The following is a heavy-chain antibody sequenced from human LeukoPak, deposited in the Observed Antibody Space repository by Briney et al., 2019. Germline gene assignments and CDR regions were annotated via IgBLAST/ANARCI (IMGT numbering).Heavy chain of an antibody. D-gene: IGHD3-3*01. V-gene: IGHV4-34*01. CDR1: GGSFSGYY. CDR3: ARGDRPDFWSGYYFDY. Sequence: SETLSLTCAVYGGSFSGYYWSWIRQPPGKGLEWIGEINHSGSTNYNPSLKSRVTISVDTSKNQFSLKLSSVTAADTAVYYRARGDRPDFWSGYYFDYWGQGTLVTVSS. CDR2: INHSGST. J-gene: IGHJ4*02.